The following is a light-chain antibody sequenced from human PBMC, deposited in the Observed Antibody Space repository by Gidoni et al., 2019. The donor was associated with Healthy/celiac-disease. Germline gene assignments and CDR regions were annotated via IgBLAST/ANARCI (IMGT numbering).Light chain of an antibody. J-gene: IGKJ2*01. Sequence: EIASTQSPATLSLSPGERATLSCRASQSVSSYLAWYQQKPGQAPRLLIYDASNRATGIPARFSGSGSGTDFTLTISSLGPGDFAVYYCQQRSNWPPYTFGQGTKLEIK. CDR1: QSVSSY. CDR3: QQRSNWPPYT. CDR2: DAS. V-gene: IGKV3-11*01.